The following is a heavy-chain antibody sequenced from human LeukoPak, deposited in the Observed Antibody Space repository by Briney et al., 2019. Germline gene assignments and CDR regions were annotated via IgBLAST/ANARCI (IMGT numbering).Heavy chain of an antibody. D-gene: IGHD3-9*01. CDR1: GSSISSYY. J-gene: IGHJ3*01. CDR2: ISYSGSS. V-gene: IGHV4-59*01. Sequence: SSETLSLTCTVSGSSISSYYFSWIRQPPGKGLEWIGYISYSGSSNYNPSLESRVTISVDTSKSQFSLKLRSVTAADTAVYYCARDYDILTGYGDAFDVWGQGTKVTVSS. CDR3: ARDYDILTGYGDAFDV.